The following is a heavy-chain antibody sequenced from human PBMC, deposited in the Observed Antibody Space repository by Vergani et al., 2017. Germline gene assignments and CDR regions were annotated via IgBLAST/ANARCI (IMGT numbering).Heavy chain of an antibody. CDR2: INPSGGST. D-gene: IGHD2-15*01. CDR1: GYTFTSYY. J-gene: IGHJ1*01. Sequence: QVQLVQSGAEVKKPGASVKVSCKASGYTFTSYYMHWVRQAPGQGLEWMGIINPSGGSTSYAQKFQGRVTMTRDTSTSTVYMELSSLRSEDTAVYYCARDMCSGGSCYVGYFQHWGQGTLVTVSS. V-gene: IGHV1-46*01. CDR3: ARDMCSGGSCYVGYFQH.